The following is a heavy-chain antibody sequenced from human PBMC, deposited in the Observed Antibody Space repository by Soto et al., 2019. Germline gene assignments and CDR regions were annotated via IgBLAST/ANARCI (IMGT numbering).Heavy chain of an antibody. D-gene: IGHD3-10*01. CDR2: IYYSGST. V-gene: IGHV4-39*07. CDR3: ARFYMVRGVMGAFDI. J-gene: IGHJ3*02. Sequence: PSETLSLTCTVSGGSISSSSYYWGWIRQPPGKGLEWIGSIYYSGSTYYNPSLRSRVTISVDTSKNQFSLKLSSVTAADTAVYYCARFYMVRGVMGAFDIWGQGTMVTVSS. CDR1: GGSISSSSYY.